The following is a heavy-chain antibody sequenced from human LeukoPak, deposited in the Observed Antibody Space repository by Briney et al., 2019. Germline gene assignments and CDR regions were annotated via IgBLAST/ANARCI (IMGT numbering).Heavy chain of an antibody. CDR3: AKNAIAVAGTSHLDY. CDR1: GFTFSSYG. CDR2: ISGSGGST. V-gene: IGHV3-23*01. J-gene: IGHJ4*02. Sequence: GGSLRLSCAASGFTFSSYGMHWVRQAPGKGLEWVSAISGSGGSTYYADSVKGRFTISRDNSKNTLYLQLNSLRAEDTAVYYCAKNAIAVAGTSHLDYWGQGTLVTVSS. D-gene: IGHD6-19*01.